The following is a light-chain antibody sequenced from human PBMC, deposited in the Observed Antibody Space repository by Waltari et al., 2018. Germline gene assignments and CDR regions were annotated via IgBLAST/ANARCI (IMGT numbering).Light chain of an antibody. J-gene: IGLJ3*02. CDR2: RSD. V-gene: IGLV1-44*01. CDR3: ASWDDSLNGHWV. CDR1: YSNIGSTV. Sequence: QSVLTQPPSASGTPGQRVTISCSGTYSNIGSTVVNWYQQLPGKAPKRLIYRSDRRPSGVPVRFSGSKSGSSASLAIDGLHSEDEADYYCASWDDSLNGHWVFGGGTKVTVL.